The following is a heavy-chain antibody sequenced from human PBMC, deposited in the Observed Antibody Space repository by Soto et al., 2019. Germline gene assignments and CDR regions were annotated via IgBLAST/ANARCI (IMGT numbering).Heavy chain of an antibody. CDR1: GGSISSGGYY. CDR3: ARSERRYYDSSGYPFDY. Sequence: QVQLQESGPGLVKPSQTLSLTCTVSGGSISSGGYYLSWIRQHPGKGLEWIGYIYYSGSTYYNPSLKSRVTISVDTSKNQFSLKLSSVTAADTAVYYCARSERRYYDSSGYPFDYWGQGTLVTVSS. D-gene: IGHD3-22*01. J-gene: IGHJ4*02. V-gene: IGHV4-31*03. CDR2: IYYSGST.